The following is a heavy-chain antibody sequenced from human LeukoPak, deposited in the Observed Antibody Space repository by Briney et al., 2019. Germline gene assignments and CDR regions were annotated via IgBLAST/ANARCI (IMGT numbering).Heavy chain of an antibody. Sequence: GGSLRLSCAASGFTFSSYAMHWVRQAPGKGLEWVAVILYEGSDKYYADSVKGRFTISRDNAKNTLYLQMNSLRAEDTAVYYCARDLTHYYDSSGYYPGYWGQGTLVTVSS. CDR2: ILYEGSDK. CDR1: GFTFSSYA. V-gene: IGHV3-30*03. J-gene: IGHJ4*02. D-gene: IGHD3-22*01. CDR3: ARDLTHYYDSSGYYPGY.